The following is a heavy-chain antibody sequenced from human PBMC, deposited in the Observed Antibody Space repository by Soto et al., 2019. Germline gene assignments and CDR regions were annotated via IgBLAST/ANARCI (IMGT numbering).Heavy chain of an antibody. V-gene: IGHV3-7*04. CDR1: GFTFSVYW. CDR3: ARGKSAHPGED. D-gene: IGHD3-10*01. CDR2: IKQDGSEK. Sequence: EVQLVESGGGLVQPGGSLRLSCSASGFTFSVYWMTWVRQAPGKGPEWVANIKQDGSEKYYVDSVKGRFTISRDNAKNSLYLQMNSLRTEDTAVYYCARGKSAHPGEDWGQGTLDTVSS. J-gene: IGHJ4*02.